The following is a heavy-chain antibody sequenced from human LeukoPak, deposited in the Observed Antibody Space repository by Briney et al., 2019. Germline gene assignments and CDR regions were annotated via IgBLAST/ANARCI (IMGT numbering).Heavy chain of an antibody. CDR2: IWYDGSNK. V-gene: IGHV3-33*01. J-gene: IGHJ4*02. CDR1: GFTFSSYG. CDR3: VREWKIGGYTYGFDY. Sequence: GGSLRLSCAASGFTFSSYGMHWVRQAPGKGLEWVAVIWYDGSNKYYADSVKGRFTFSRDNSKNTLYVQMDSLRAEDTAVFYCVREWKIGGYTYGFDYWGQGTLVTVSS. D-gene: IGHD5-18*01.